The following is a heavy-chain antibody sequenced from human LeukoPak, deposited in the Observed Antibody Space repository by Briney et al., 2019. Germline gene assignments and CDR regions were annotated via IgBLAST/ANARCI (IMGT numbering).Heavy chain of an antibody. CDR3: ARPYYDSSAPPYDY. CDR1: GYTFTSYD. V-gene: IGHV1-18*01. D-gene: IGHD3-22*01. Sequence: ASVKVPCKASGYTFTSYDISWVRQAPGQGLEWMGWISAYNGNTNYAQKLQGRVTMTTDTSTSTAYMELRSLRSDDTAVYYCARPYYDSSAPPYDYWGQGTLVTVSS. J-gene: IGHJ4*02. CDR2: ISAYNGNT.